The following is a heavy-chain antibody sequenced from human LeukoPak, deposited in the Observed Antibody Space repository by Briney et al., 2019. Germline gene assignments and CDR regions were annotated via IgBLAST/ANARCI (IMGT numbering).Heavy chain of an antibody. V-gene: IGHV3-23*01. CDR1: GFTFSSYA. Sequence: AGGSLRLSCAASGFTFSSYAMSWVRQAPGKGLEWVSAISGSGGSTYYADPVKGRFTISRDNSKNTLYLQMNSLRAEDTAVYYCASLSIADSNDAFDIWGQGTMVTVSS. CDR2: ISGSGGST. CDR3: ASLSIADSNDAFDI. J-gene: IGHJ3*02. D-gene: IGHD6-6*01.